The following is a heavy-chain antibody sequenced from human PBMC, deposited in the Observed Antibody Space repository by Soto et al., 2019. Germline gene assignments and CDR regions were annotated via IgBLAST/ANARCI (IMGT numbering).Heavy chain of an antibody. CDR2: IIPIFGTA. CDR3: ARGGPYYYDSSGYSAPFDY. V-gene: IGHV1-69*13. CDR1: GGTFSSYA. Sequence: SVKVSCKASGGTFSSYAISWVRQAPGQGLEWMGGIIPIFGTANYAQKFQGRVTITADESTSTAYMELSSLRSEDTAVYYCARGGPYYYDSSGYSAPFDYWGQGSLVTASS. J-gene: IGHJ4*02. D-gene: IGHD3-22*01.